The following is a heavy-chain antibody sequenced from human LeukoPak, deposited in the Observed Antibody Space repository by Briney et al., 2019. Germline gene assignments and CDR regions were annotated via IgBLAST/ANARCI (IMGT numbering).Heavy chain of an antibody. CDR2: IWYGGSNK. CDR3: ARAKPTSDQLLPDY. V-gene: IGHV3-33*08. J-gene: IGHJ4*02. CDR1: GFTFSSYG. Sequence: GGSLRLSCAASGFTFSSYGMHWVRQAPGKGLEWVAVIWYGGSNKYYADSVKGRFTTSRDNSKNTLYLQMNSLRAEDTAVYYCARAKPTSDQLLPDYWGQGTLVTVSS. D-gene: IGHD2-2*01.